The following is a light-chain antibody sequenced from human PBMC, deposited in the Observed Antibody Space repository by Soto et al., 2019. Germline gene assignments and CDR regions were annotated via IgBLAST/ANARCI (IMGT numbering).Light chain of an antibody. CDR3: SSYTSSRAYV. CDR1: SSDVGGYNY. J-gene: IGLJ1*01. Sequence: QSAVTQPASVSGASGQSLTISCTGSSSDVGGYNYVSCYQQQSGKAPKLMIHEVSNRPSGVSNRFSGSKSGNTASLTISGLQAEDEADYYCSSYTSSRAYVFGIGTKVTVL. CDR2: EVS. V-gene: IGLV2-14*01.